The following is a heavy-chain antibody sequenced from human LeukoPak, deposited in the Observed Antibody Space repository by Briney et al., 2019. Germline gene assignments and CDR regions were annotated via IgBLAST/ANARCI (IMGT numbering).Heavy chain of an antibody. CDR3: AKDPRYCSSASCYPYGMDV. J-gene: IGHJ6*02. CDR2: ISGTGGST. D-gene: IGHD2-2*01. CDR1: GFTFSSYA. Sequence: GGSLRLSCAASGFTFSSYAMSWVRQAPGKGLEWVSAISGTGGSTYYADSVKGRFTISRDNSKNTLYLQMNSLRAEDTAVYYCAKDPRYCSSASCYPYGMDVWSQGTTVTVSS. V-gene: IGHV3-23*01.